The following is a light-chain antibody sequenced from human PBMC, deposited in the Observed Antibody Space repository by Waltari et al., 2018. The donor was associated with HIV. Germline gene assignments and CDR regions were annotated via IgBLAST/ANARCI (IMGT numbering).Light chain of an antibody. CDR1: LGSYT. CDR2: SNN. Sequence: QSVLAQPPSVSGTPGQRVSISCSGLGSYTVHWYQQLPGSAPKLLIYSNNQRPSGVPDRFSGSKSGPSASLAISGLQSEDESDYYCAAWNDNQNGVVFGGGTKLTVL. CDR3: AAWNDNQNGVV. J-gene: IGLJ2*01. V-gene: IGLV1-44*01.